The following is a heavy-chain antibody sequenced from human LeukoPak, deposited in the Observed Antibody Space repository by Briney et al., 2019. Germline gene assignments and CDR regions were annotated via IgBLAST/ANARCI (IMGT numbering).Heavy chain of an antibody. V-gene: IGHV1-2*02. Sequence: ASVKVSCKASGYTFTGYYMHWVRQASGQGLEWMGWINPNSGGTNYAQKFQGRVTMTRDTSISTAYMELSRLRSDDTAVYYCARELRIEWAFDYWGQGTLVTVSS. CDR2: INPNSGGT. CDR1: GYTFTGYY. CDR3: ARELRIEWAFDY. D-gene: IGHD1-26*01. J-gene: IGHJ4*02.